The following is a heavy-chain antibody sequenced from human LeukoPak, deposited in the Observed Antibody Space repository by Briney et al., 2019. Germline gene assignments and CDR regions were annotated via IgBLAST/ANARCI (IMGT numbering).Heavy chain of an antibody. Sequence: PGGSLRLSCAASGFTFSSYAMSWVRQAPGKGLEWVSAISGSGGSTYYADSVKGRFTISRDNSKNTLYLQMNSLRVEDTAVYYCAKSYMSLDSSGYYYSDYFDYWGQGTLVTVSS. D-gene: IGHD3-22*01. J-gene: IGHJ4*02. CDR3: AKSYMSLDSSGYYYSDYFDY. V-gene: IGHV3-23*01. CDR2: ISGSGGST. CDR1: GFTFSSYA.